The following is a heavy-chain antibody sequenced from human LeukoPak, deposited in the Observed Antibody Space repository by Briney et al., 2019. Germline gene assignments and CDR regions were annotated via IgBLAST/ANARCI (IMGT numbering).Heavy chain of an antibody. D-gene: IGHD3-10*02. V-gene: IGHV1-18*01. Sequence: GASVKVSCKASGYTFTSYGISWVRQAPGQGLEWMGWISAYNGNTNYAQKVQGRVTMTTDTSTRTANMELRSLRSDDTAVYYCARDLHYYVAMDVWGQGTTVTVSS. CDR3: ARDLHYYVAMDV. J-gene: IGHJ6*02. CDR2: ISAYNGNT. CDR1: GYTFTSYG.